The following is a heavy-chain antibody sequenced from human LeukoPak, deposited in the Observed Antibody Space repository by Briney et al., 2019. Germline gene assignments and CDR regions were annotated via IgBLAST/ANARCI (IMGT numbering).Heavy chain of an antibody. CDR2: IRYDGSNK. J-gene: IGHJ4*02. Sequence: GGSLRLSCAASGFTFSSYGMHWVRQAPGKGLEWVAFIRYDGSNKYYADSVKGRFTISRDNSKNTLYLQTNSLRAEDTAVYYCAKDRSMGFLDYWGQGTLVTVSS. V-gene: IGHV3-30*02. CDR3: AKDRSMGFLDY. CDR1: GFTFSSYG. D-gene: IGHD2-8*01.